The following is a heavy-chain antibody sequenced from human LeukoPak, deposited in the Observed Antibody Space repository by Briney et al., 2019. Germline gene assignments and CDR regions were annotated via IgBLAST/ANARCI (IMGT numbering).Heavy chain of an antibody. CDR3: ARIPLLSQGDSMDV. V-gene: IGHV2-70*11. CDR2: IDWDDDK. Sequence: RESDPALVKPTQTLTLTCTFSGFSLSTSGMCVSWIRQPPGKALEWLARIDWDDDKYYSTSLKTRLTISKDTSKNQVVLTMTNMDPVDTATYYCARIPLLSQGDSMDVWGQGTTVTVSS. CDR1: GFSLSTSGMC. D-gene: IGHD3-10*01. J-gene: IGHJ6*02.